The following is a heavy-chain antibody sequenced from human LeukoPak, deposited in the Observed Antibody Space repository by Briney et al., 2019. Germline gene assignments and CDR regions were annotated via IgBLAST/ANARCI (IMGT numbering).Heavy chain of an antibody. D-gene: IGHD2-21*01. CDR3: AKGAPGAALDW. V-gene: IGHV1-69*04. J-gene: IGHJ4*02. Sequence: PVASVKVSCKASGGTFSSYAFTWVRQAPGQGLEWMGRIIPILDIANYAQKFQGRITIAADKSTITVDMDLSSLRSEDTAVYYCAKGAPGAALDWWGQGTLVTVSS. CDR2: IIPILDIA. CDR1: GGTFSSYA.